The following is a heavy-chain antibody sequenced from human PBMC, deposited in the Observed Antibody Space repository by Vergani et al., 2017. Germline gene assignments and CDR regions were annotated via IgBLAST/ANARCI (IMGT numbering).Heavy chain of an antibody. J-gene: IGHJ4*02. V-gene: IGHV4-59*02. CDR3: ARSRIYYGAGSPDY. CDR2: VSFRGDT. CDR1: GASVNSYY. D-gene: IGHD3-10*01. Sequence: QVKLQESGPGPVKPSETLSLTCTVSGASVNSYYWSWIWQPPGKGLEWMGYVSFRGDTLYDPSVKGRMTISLNTSSNQFSLYLTSVTAADTAVYYCARSRIYYGAGSPDYWGQGTLVTVSS.